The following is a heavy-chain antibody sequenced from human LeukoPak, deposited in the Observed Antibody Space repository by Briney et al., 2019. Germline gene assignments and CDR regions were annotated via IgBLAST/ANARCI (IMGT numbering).Heavy chain of an antibody. CDR1: GFTFSDYS. Sequence: GGSLRLSCAASGFTFSDYSMNWVRQAPGKGLEWVTSISSSGTYIYYADSVKGRFTISRDNAKNSLYLQMNSLRAEDTAVYYCARDSSGIAVAGSYWYFDLWGRGTLVTVSS. CDR2: ISSSGTYI. V-gene: IGHV3-21*01. J-gene: IGHJ2*01. CDR3: ARDSSGIAVAGSYWYFDL. D-gene: IGHD6-19*01.